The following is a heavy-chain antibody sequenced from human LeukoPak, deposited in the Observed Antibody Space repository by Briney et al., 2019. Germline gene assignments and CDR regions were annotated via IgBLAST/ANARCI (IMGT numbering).Heavy chain of an antibody. Sequence: SETLSLTCTVSGGSISSYYWSWIRQPPGKGLEWIGYIYYSGSTNYNPSLKSRVTISVDTSKNQLSLKLSSVTAADTAVYYCASGIAAAGIDFQHWGQGTLVTVSS. CDR3: ASGIAAAGIDFQH. CDR2: IYYSGST. CDR1: GGSISSYY. V-gene: IGHV4-59*08. D-gene: IGHD6-13*01. J-gene: IGHJ1*01.